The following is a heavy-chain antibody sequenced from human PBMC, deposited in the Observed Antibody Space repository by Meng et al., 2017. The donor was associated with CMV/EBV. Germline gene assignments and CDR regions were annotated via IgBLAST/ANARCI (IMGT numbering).Heavy chain of an antibody. CDR2: IYYSGST. Sequence: SETLSLTCTVSGGSISSYYWSWIRQPPGKGLEWIGYIYYSGSTNYNPSLKSRVTISVDTSKNQFSLKLSSVTAADTAVYYCARDAGYYGMDVWGQGATVTVSS. J-gene: IGHJ6*02. CDR1: GGSISSYY. V-gene: IGHV4-59*13. CDR3: ARDAGYYGMDV.